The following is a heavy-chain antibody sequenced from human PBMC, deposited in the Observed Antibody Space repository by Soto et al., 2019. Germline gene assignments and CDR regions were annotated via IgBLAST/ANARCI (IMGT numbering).Heavy chain of an antibody. CDR1: GYTFTSYY. Sequence: SVKVSCKASGYTFTSYYMHWVRQAPGQGLEWMGIINTSGGSTSYAQKFQGRVTMTRDTSTSTVYMELSSLRSEDTAVYYCARTIFGVPPTIDNSLDPCVQRALV. CDR2: INTSGGST. J-gene: IGHJ5*02. CDR3: ARTIFGVPPTIDNSLDP. V-gene: IGHV1-46*01. D-gene: IGHD3-3*01.